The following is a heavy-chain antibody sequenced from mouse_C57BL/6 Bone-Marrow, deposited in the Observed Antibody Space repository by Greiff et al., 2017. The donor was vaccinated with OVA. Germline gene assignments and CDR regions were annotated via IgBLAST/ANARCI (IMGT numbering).Heavy chain of an antibody. CDR1: GYTFTDHT. V-gene: IGHV1-78*01. Sequence: VKLVESDAELVKPGASVKISCKVSGYTFTDHTIHWMKQRPEQGLEWIGYIYPRDGSTKYNEKFKGKATLTADKSSSTAYMQLNSLTSEDSAVYFCAREYYYGSSYSFAYWGQGTLVTVSA. D-gene: IGHD1-1*01. CDR2: IYPRDGST. J-gene: IGHJ3*01. CDR3: AREYYYGSSYSFAY.